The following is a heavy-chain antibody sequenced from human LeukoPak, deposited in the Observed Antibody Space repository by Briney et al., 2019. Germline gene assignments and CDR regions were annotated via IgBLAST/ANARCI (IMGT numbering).Heavy chain of an antibody. CDR3: AKDPRPRYYYYYYMDV. Sequence: PGGSLTLSCVASGFTFSSYGMHWVRQAPGKGLEWVAFIRYDGSNKYYADSVKGRFTISRDNSKNTLYLQMNSLRAEDTAVYYCAKDPRPRYYYYYYMDVWGKGTTVTISS. J-gene: IGHJ6*03. V-gene: IGHV3-30*02. CDR1: GFTFSSYG. CDR2: IRYDGSNK.